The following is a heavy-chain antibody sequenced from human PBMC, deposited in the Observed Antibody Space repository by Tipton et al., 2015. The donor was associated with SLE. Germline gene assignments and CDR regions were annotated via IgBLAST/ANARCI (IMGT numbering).Heavy chain of an antibody. CDR3: AKDYNYDYPDYK. V-gene: IGHV4-39*07. J-gene: IGHJ4*02. D-gene: IGHD4-17*01. Sequence: GLVKPSETLSLTCTVSGYSISSTTFYWGWIRQPPGKGLEWIGSIYDSGRTYYNPSLKSRVTISVDKSRNQFSLNLNSVTAADTAVYYCAKDYNYDYPDYKWGQGTLVIVSS. CDR2: IYDSGRT. CDR1: GYSISSTTFY.